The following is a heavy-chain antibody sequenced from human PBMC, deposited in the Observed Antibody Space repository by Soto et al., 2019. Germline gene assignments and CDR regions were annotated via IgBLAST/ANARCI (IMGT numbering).Heavy chain of an antibody. D-gene: IGHD3-16*02. CDR1: GFTFSNLN. CDR2: ISASSTTV. V-gene: IGHV3-48*02. J-gene: IGHJ4*02. CDR3: ARIYRRDGNKYADY. Sequence: EVQLVESGGGLVQPGESLRLSCAASGFTFSNLNMHWVRQAPGKGLEWISYISASSTTVYYGESVKGRFTISRDNAKNSLYLQMNSLRDEDTAVYYCARIYRRDGNKYADYWGQGTLVTVSS.